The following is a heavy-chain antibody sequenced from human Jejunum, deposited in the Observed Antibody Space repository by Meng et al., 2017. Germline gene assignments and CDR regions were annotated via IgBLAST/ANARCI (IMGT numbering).Heavy chain of an antibody. V-gene: IGHV4-61*01. CDR2: IDNIGST. CDR1: GVSVTIRHYY. CDR3: ARAAAGTGFGYFDL. D-gene: IGHD6-19*01. J-gene: IGHJ2*01. Sequence: AAGAGLVGPLETLLLICIVSGVSVTIRHYYWGWIRQPPGKGLEWSAYIDNIGSTNYTPSLKSRVIISVDTSKNQFYLQMSSLTAADTAVYYCARAAAGTGFGYFDLWGRGTLVTVSS.